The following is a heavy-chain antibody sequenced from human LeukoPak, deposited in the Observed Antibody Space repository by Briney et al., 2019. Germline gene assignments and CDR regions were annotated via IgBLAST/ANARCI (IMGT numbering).Heavy chain of an antibody. V-gene: IGHV4-34*01. Sequence: PSETLYLTCAVYGGSFSGYYWSWIRQPPGKGLEWIGEINHSGSTNYNPSLKSRVTISVDTSKNQFSLKLSSVTAADTAVYYCRTYAYYYDSSGSDYWGQGTLVTVSS. J-gene: IGHJ4*02. CDR1: GGSFSGYY. CDR3: RTYAYYYDSSGSDY. CDR2: INHSGST. D-gene: IGHD3-22*01.